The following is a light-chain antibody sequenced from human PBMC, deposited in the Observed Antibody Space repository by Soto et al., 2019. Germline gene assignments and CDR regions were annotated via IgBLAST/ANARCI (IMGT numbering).Light chain of an antibody. CDR2: EVS. CDR1: SSDVGSYNY. V-gene: IGLV2-8*01. J-gene: IGLJ2*01. Sequence: QAVVTQPPSASGSPGQSVTISCTGTSSDVGSYNYVSWYQQHPGKAPKLMIYEVSQRPSGVPDRFSGSKSGNTASLTVSGLQAEDEADYYCSSYAGSKNLVFGGGTKLTVL. CDR3: SSYAGSKNLV.